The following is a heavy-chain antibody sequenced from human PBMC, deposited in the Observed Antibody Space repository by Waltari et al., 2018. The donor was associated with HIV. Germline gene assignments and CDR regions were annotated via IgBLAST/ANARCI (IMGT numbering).Heavy chain of an antibody. CDR2: ISSNGSTT. D-gene: IGHD4-17*01. CDR1: GFTSSSYE. CDR3: ARDIQDDYGDAGAFDI. Sequence: EVQLVQSGGGLGQLGGSLRLSCAASGFTSSSYEMNWVGQAPGKGLEWVTYISSNGSTTYYADSVKGRFTISKAKNSLYLQMNSLRAEDTAVYYCARDIQDDYGDAGAFDIWGQGTMITVSS. J-gene: IGHJ3*02. V-gene: IGHV3-48*03.